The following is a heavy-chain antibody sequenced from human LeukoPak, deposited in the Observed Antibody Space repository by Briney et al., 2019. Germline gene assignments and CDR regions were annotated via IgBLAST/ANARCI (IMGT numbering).Heavy chain of an antibody. CDR3: ARAYSSGWYGDAFDI. CDR2: IYYSGST. V-gene: IGHV4-39*07. Sequence: SETLSLTCTVSGGSISSSSYYWGWIRQPPGKGLEWIGSIYYSGSTYYNPSLKSRVTISVDTSKNQFSLKLSSVTAADTAVYYCARAYSSGWYGDAFDIWGQGTMVTVSS. D-gene: IGHD6-19*01. CDR1: GGSISSSSYY. J-gene: IGHJ3*02.